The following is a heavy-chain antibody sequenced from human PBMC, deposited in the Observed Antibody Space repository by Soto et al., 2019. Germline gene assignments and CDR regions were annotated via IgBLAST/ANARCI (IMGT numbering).Heavy chain of an antibody. CDR2: INPSGGST. CDR3: ARDPYYYGSGSYYPYYYYYGMDV. D-gene: IGHD3-10*01. V-gene: IGHV1-46*01. J-gene: IGHJ6*02. CDR1: GYTFTSYY. Sequence: ASVKVSCKASGYTFTSYYMHWVRQAPGQGLEWMGIINPSGGSTSYAQKFQGRVTMTRDTSTSTVYMELSSLRSEDTAVYYCARDPYYYGSGSYYPYYYYYGMDVWGQGTTVTVSS.